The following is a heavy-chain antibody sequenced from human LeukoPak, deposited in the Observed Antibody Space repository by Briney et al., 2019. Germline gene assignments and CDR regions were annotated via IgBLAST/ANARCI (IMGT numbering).Heavy chain of an antibody. CDR3: ARGGSVISTTGNFDY. Sequence: ASVKVSCKASGDTFSSYAISWVRQAPGQGLEWMGGIIPIFGTANYAQKFQGRVTITADESTNTAYMEVSSLRSEDTAVYYCARGGSVISTTGNFDYWGQGTLVTVSS. D-gene: IGHD1-1*01. CDR2: IIPIFGTA. CDR1: GDTFSSYA. V-gene: IGHV1-69*01. J-gene: IGHJ4*02.